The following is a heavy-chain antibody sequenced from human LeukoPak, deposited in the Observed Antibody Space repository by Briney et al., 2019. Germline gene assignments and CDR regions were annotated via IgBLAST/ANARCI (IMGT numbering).Heavy chain of an antibody. CDR2: ISAYNGNT. CDR3: ARAVKDITIFGVVMVTGFDY. Sequence: ASVKVSCKASGYTFTSYGISWVRQAPGQGLEWMGWISAYNGNTNYAQKLQGRVTMTTDTSTSTAYMELRSLRSDDTAVYYCARAVKDITIFGVVMVTGFDYWGQGTLVTVSS. V-gene: IGHV1-18*01. D-gene: IGHD3-3*01. CDR1: GYTFTSYG. J-gene: IGHJ4*02.